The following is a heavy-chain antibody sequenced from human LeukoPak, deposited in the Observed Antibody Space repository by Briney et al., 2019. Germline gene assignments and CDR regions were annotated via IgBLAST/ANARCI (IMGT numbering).Heavy chain of an antibody. D-gene: IGHD6-13*01. CDR2: ISSSSSTI. V-gene: IGHV3-48*04. Sequence: PGGSLRLSCAASGFTFSSYSMNWVRQAPGKGLEWVSYISSSSSTIYYADSVKGRFTISRDNAKNSLYLQMNSLRAEDTAVYYCASVDLDLLDRYSSSWYDWWGQGTLVTVSS. J-gene: IGHJ5*01. CDR3: ASVDLDLLDRYSSSWYDW. CDR1: GFTFSSYS.